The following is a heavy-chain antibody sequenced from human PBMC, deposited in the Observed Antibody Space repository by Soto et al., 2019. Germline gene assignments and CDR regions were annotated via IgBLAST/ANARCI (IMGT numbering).Heavy chain of an antibody. Sequence: GGSLRLSCAASGFTFSSYSMHWVRQAPGKGLEWVAVISYDGSNKYYADSVKGRFTISRDNSKNTLYLQMNSLRTEDTAVYYCARDRLRYNWNDFPYYYYGMDFWGQGTTVTVSS. CDR2: ISYDGSNK. CDR1: GFTFSSYS. J-gene: IGHJ6*02. V-gene: IGHV3-30-3*01. D-gene: IGHD1-1*01. CDR3: ARDRLRYNWNDFPYYYYGMDF.